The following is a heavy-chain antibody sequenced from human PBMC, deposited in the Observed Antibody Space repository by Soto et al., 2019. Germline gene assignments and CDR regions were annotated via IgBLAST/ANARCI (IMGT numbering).Heavy chain of an antibody. V-gene: IGHV1-58*02. CDR2: IVVGSGNT. CDR1: GFTFTSSA. CDR3: AAENWYEDYYYYGMDV. D-gene: IGHD1-1*01. J-gene: IGHJ6*02. Sequence: SVKVSCKASGFTFTSSAMQWVRQARGQRLEWIGWIVVGSGNTNYAQKFQERVTITRDMSTSTAYMELSSLRSEDTAVYYCAAENWYEDYYYYGMDVWGQGTTVTVSS.